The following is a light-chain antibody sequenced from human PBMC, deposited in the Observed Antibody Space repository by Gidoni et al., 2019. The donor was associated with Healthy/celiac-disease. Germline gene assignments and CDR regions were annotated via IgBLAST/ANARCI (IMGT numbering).Light chain of an antibody. V-gene: IGKV1-39*01. CDR1: QSISSY. J-gene: IGKJ4*01. CDR2: AAS. CDR3: QQSYSTPT. Sequence: DIQMPQSPSSLSASVGDRVTITCRASQSISSYLNWYQQKPGKAPKLLIYAASSLQSGVTSRFSGSGSGTDFTLTISSLQPEDFATYYCQQSYSTPTFGGGTKVEIK.